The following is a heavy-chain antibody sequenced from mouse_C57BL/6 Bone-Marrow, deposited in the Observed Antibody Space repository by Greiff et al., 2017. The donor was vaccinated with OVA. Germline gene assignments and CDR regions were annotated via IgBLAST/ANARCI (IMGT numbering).Heavy chain of an antibody. D-gene: IGHD1-1*02. CDR2: IDPYDSYT. J-gene: IGHJ2*01. Sequence: QVQLQQPGAELVRPGPSVKLSCKASGYTFNSYWMHWVTQRPGQGLEWLGVIDPYDSYTNYNQKFKGKATLTVDTSYSTAYMQLSSLTSEDSAVYYSARGVLWEDYWGQGTTLTVSS. CDR3: ARGVLWEDY. V-gene: IGHV1-59*01. CDR1: GYTFNSYW.